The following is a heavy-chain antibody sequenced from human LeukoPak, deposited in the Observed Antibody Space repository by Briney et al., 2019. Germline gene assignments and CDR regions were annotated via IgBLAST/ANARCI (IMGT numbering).Heavy chain of an antibody. V-gene: IGHV4-38-2*01. CDR2: IYHSGST. J-gene: IGHJ5*02. CDR1: GYSISSGYY. D-gene: IGHD3-3*01. CDR3: ARHSAAPGITIFGVVNCFDP. Sequence: SETLSLTCAVSGYSISSGYYWGWIRQPPGKGLEWIGSIYHSGSTYYNPSLKSRVTISVDTSKNQFSLKLSSVTAADTAVYYCARHSAAPGITIFGVVNCFDPWGRGTLVTASS.